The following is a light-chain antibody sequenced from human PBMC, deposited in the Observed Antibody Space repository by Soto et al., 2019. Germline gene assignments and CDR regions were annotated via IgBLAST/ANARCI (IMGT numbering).Light chain of an antibody. Sequence: EKVMTQSPATLSVSPGERATLSCRASQSVSSNLAWYQQKPGQAPRLLIYGASRRATDIPGRFSGSGSGTEYTLTISSLQSEDFAVYYCQQYDNWPVTFGQGTRLEIK. CDR1: QSVSSN. V-gene: IGKV3-15*01. J-gene: IGKJ5*01. CDR2: GAS. CDR3: QQYDNWPVT.